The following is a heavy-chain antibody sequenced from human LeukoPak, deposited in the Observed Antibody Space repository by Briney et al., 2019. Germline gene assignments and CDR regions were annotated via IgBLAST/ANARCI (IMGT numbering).Heavy chain of an antibody. CDR3: AKEQYPGYFDF. V-gene: IGHV3-9*01. CDR2: ISWNSGSI. J-gene: IGHJ4*02. CDR1: GFTFDDYA. Sequence: PGRSPRLSCAASGFTFDDYAMHWVRQAPGKGLEWVSGISWNSGSIGYADSVKGRFTISRDNSNNTLYLQLNNVRTEDTATYFCAKEQYPGYFDFWGQGTLVTVSA. D-gene: IGHD1-14*01.